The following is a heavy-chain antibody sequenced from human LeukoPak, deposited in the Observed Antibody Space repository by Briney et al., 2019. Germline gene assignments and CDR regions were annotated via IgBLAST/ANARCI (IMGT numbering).Heavy chain of an antibody. CDR1: GVSISDDY. CDR2: LYYSGTT. Sequence: SETLSLTCTVSGVSISDDYWSWIRQPPGKGLEWIGFLYYSGTTNYNPSLKSRVTTSVDTSKNQFSLKLSSVTAADTAVYYCASLRGVGYGEETWGQGTLVTVSS. CDR3: ASLRGVGYGEET. D-gene: IGHD5-12*01. V-gene: IGHV4-59*08. J-gene: IGHJ5*02.